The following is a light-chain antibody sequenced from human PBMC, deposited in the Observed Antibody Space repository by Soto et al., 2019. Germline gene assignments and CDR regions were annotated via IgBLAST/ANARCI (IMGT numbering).Light chain of an antibody. CDR1: QSVSSN. CDR2: VTS. CDR3: QQYNTWPRT. J-gene: IGKJ1*01. V-gene: IGKV3-15*01. Sequence: EIVMTQSPATLSVSPGERATLSCRASQSVSSNLAWYQQKPGQAPRLLIYVTSTRATGIPARFSGSGSGTEFTLTISSLQSEDFAVDYCQQYNTWPRTFGQGTKVEIK.